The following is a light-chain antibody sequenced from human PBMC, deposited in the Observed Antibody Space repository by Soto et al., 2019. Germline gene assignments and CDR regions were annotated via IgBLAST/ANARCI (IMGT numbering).Light chain of an antibody. Sequence: QAVVTQPPSASGTPGQRVTISCSGSSSNIGSNTVNWYQQLPGTAPKLRIYSNNQRPSGVPDRFSGSKSGTSASLAISGLQSEDEADYYCAAWDDSLYVVFGGGTKLTVL. CDR3: AAWDDSLYVV. CDR1: SSNIGSNT. J-gene: IGLJ2*01. V-gene: IGLV1-44*01. CDR2: SNN.